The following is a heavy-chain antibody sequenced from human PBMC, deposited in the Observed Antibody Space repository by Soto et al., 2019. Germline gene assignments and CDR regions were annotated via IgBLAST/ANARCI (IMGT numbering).Heavy chain of an antibody. J-gene: IGHJ4*02. CDR3: ARHKYCSGGSCLYYFAY. V-gene: IGHV4-59*08. CDR2: IYYSGST. D-gene: IGHD2-15*01. CDR1: GGSISSYY. Sequence: KPSETLSLTCTVSGGSISSYYWSWIRQPPGKGLEWIGYIYYSGSTNYNPSLKSRVTISVDTSKNQFSLKLSSVTAADTAVYYCARHKYCSGGSCLYYFAYWGQGTLVTVSS.